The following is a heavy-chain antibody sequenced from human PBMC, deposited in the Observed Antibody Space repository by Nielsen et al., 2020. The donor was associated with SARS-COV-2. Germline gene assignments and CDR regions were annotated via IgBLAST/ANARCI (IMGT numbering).Heavy chain of an antibody. CDR3: ARDLDWFGMDV. D-gene: IGHD3-9*01. V-gene: IGHV3-53*01. CDR1: GFTVSSNY. CDR2: IYSGGST. J-gene: IGHJ6*02. Sequence: GESLKISCAASGFTVSSNYMSWVRQAPGKGLEWVSVIYSGGSTYYADSVKGRFTISRDNSKNTLYLQMYSLRAEDTAVYYCARDLDWFGMDVWGQGTTVTVSS.